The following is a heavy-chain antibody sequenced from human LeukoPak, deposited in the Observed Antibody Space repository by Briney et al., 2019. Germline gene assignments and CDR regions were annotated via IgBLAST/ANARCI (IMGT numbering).Heavy chain of an antibody. D-gene: IGHD3-22*01. CDR1: GGTFNSYA. CDR2: IIPVFGTA. J-gene: IGHJ3*01. CDR3: ARVDRAYYYDSSR. Sequence: SVKVSCKASGGTFNSYAISWVRQAPGQGLEWMGGIIPVFGTAIYAQKFQGRVTITADESTSTAYMELSTLRSEDTAVYYCARVDRAYYYDSSRWGQGTMVTVSS. V-gene: IGHV1-69*13.